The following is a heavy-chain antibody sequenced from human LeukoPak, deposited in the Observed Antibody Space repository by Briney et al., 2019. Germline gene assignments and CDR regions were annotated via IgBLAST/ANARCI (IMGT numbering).Heavy chain of an antibody. V-gene: IGHV6-1*01. J-gene: IGHJ4*02. CDR1: GDSVSSNSAA. CDR3: AREGGPYCGGDCYHHDY. Sequence: SQTLSLTCAISGDSVSSNSAAWNWIRQSPSRGLEWLGRTYYRSKWYNDYAVSVKSRITINPDTSKNQFSLQLNSVTPEDTAVYYRAREGGPYCGGDCYHHDYWGQGTLVTVSS. CDR2: TYYRSKWYN. D-gene: IGHD2-21*02.